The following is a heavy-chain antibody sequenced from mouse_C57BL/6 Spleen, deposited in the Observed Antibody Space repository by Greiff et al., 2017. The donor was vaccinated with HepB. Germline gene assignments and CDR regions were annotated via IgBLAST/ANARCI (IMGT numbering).Heavy chain of an antibody. CDR1: GYSFTGYY. Sequence: VQLQQSGPELVKPGASVKISCKASGYSFTGYYMNWVKQSPEKSLEWIGEINPSTGGTTYNQKFKAKATFTVDKSSSTAYMQLKSLTSEDSAVYYCAITAVVATDAYWGQGTLVTVSA. CDR2: INPSTGGT. CDR3: AITAVVATDAY. J-gene: IGHJ3*01. V-gene: IGHV1-42*01. D-gene: IGHD1-1*01.